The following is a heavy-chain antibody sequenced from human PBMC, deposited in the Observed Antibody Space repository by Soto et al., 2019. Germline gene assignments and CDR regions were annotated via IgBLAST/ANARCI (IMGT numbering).Heavy chain of an antibody. CDR3: AKARMGMTTELDSLFDY. V-gene: IGHV3-9*01. Sequence: GGSLRLSCAASGFTFDDYAMHWVRQAPGKGLEWVSGISWNSGSIGYADSVKGRFTISRDNAKNSLYLQMNSLRAEDTALYYCAKARMGMTTELDSLFDYWGQGTLVTVSS. CDR1: GFTFDDYA. CDR2: ISWNSGSI. D-gene: IGHD4-4*01. J-gene: IGHJ4*02.